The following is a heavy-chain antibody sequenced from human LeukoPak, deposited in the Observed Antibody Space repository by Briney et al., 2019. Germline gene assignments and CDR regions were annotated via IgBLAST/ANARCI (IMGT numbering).Heavy chain of an antibody. CDR1: GFTFSSYA. Sequence: GGSLRLSCAASGFTFSSYAMSWVRQAPGKGLEWVSAISGGGGSTFYADSVKGRFTVSRDNHKNTLFLQMNSLKAEDTAVYCCAKGGMGYDSSGYLYFDFWGQGTLVTVSS. CDR2: ISGGGGST. CDR3: AKGGMGYDSSGYLYFDF. D-gene: IGHD3-22*01. J-gene: IGHJ4*02. V-gene: IGHV3-23*01.